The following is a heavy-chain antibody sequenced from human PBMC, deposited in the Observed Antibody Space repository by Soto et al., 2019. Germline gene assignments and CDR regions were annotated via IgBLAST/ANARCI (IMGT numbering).Heavy chain of an antibody. Sequence: SETLSLTCAVYGGSFSGYYWSWIRQPPGKGLEWIGEIYHSGSTNYNPSLKSRVTISVDTSKNQFSLKLSSVTAADTAVYYCASGLAAAGNFDYWGQGTLVTVSS. V-gene: IGHV4-34*09. J-gene: IGHJ4*02. CDR3: ASGLAAAGNFDY. CDR1: GGSFSGYY. D-gene: IGHD6-13*01. CDR2: IYHSGST.